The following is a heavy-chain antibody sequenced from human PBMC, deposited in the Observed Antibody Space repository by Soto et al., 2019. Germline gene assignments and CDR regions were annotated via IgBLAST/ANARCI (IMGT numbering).Heavy chain of an antibody. J-gene: IGHJ6*03. V-gene: IGHV1-58*01. D-gene: IGHD4-17*01. CDR1: GFTFTSSA. Sequence: ASVKVSCKASGFTFTSSAVQWVRQARGQRLEWIGWIVVGSGNTNYAQKFQERVTITRDMSTSTAYMELSSLRSEDTAVYYCAAHISHGVPYYYYMDVWGKGTTVTVSS. CDR2: IVVGSGNT. CDR3: AAHISHGVPYYYYMDV.